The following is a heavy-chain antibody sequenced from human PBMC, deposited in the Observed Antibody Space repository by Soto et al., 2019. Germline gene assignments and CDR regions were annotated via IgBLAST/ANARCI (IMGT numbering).Heavy chain of an antibody. CDR3: AKDSPKYYYDISGPL. V-gene: IGHV3-30*18. J-gene: IGHJ4*02. Sequence: GSLRLSCAASGFTFSSYGMHWVRQAPGKGLEWVAVISYDGSNKYYADSVKGRFTISRDNSKNTLYLQMNSLRAEDTAVYYCAKDSPKYYYDISGPLWGQGTLVTVSS. CDR2: ISYDGSNK. D-gene: IGHD3-22*01. CDR1: GFTFSSYG.